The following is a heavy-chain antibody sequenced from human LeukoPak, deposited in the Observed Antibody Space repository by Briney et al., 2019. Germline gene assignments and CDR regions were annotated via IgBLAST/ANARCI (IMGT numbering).Heavy chain of an antibody. J-gene: IGHJ4*02. CDR2: IKQDGSEK. CDR3: ARTGIAPAGAPFDY. V-gene: IGHV3-7*04. CDR1: GFTFIRYW. D-gene: IGHD6-13*01. Sequence: GGSLRLSCAAAGFTFIRYWMSWVSQAPGKGLEWVANIKQDGSEKYYVDSVKGRFTISRDNAKNSLYLQMNSLRAEETAVYYCARTGIAPAGAPFDYWGQGTLVTVSS.